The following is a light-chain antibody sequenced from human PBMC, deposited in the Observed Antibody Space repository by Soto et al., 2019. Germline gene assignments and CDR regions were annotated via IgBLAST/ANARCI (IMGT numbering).Light chain of an antibody. Sequence: QSVLTQPASVSGSPGQSIPISCTGTSSDVGGYNYVSWYQQHPGKAPKLMIYDVSNRPAWVSNRFSGSKSCNTASLTISGLQTEDEADYYCSSYTSSSTLYVFGTGTKVTVL. V-gene: IGLV2-14*01. CDR1: SSDVGGYNY. CDR2: DVS. J-gene: IGLJ1*01. CDR3: SSYTSSSTLYV.